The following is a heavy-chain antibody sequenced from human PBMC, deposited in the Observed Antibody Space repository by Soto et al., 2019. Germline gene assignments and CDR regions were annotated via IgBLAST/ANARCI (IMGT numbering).Heavy chain of an antibody. V-gene: IGHV1-18*01. J-gene: IGHJ4*02. CDR1: GYTFTSYG. CDR3: ARGPYCSSTSCYFPGLDY. Sequence: ASVKVSCKASGYTFTSYGISWVRQAPGQGLEWMGWISAYNGNTNYAQKLQGRVTMTTDTSTSTAYMELRSLRSDDTAVYYCARGPYCSSTSCYFPGLDYWGQGTLVTVSS. D-gene: IGHD2-2*01. CDR2: ISAYNGNT.